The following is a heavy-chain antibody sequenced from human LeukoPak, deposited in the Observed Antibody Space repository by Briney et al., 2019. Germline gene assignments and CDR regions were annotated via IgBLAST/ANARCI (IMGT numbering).Heavy chain of an antibody. Sequence: ASVKVSCKASGYTFTSYYMHWVRQAPGQGLEWMGGIIPIFGTANYAQKFQGRVTITTDESTSTAYMELSSLRSEDTAVYYCARGGSRPAAIERAPYYMDVWGKGTTVTVSS. CDR2: IIPIFGTA. D-gene: IGHD2-2*02. J-gene: IGHJ6*03. CDR3: ARGGSRPAAIERAPYYMDV. CDR1: GYTFTSYY. V-gene: IGHV1-69*05.